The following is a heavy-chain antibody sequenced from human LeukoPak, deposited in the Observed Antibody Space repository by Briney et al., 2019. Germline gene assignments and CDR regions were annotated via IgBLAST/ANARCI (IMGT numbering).Heavy chain of an antibody. Sequence: PGGSLRLSCAASGFTFSSYSMNWVRQAPGKGLEWVSSISSSSSYIYYADSVKGRFTISRDNAKNSLYLQMNSLRAEDTAVYYCAREMGCPGGCDYYYGMDVWGQGTTVTVSS. J-gene: IGHJ6*02. CDR3: AREMGCPGGCDYYYGMDV. CDR2: ISSSSSYI. CDR1: GFTFSSYS. V-gene: IGHV3-21*01. D-gene: IGHD1-26*01.